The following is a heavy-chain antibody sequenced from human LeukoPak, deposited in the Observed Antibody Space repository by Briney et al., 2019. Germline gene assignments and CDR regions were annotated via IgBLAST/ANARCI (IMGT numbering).Heavy chain of an antibody. CDR1: GGTFSSYA. CDR3: ARVEGYGSGDYFDY. Sequence: WVKVSCKASGGTFSSYAISWVRQAPGQGLEWMGGIIPIFGTANYAQKFQGRVTITADESTSTAYMELSSLRSEDTAVYYCARVEGYGSGDYFDYWGQGTLVTVSS. V-gene: IGHV1-69*01. J-gene: IGHJ4*02. D-gene: IGHD3-10*01. CDR2: IIPIFGTA.